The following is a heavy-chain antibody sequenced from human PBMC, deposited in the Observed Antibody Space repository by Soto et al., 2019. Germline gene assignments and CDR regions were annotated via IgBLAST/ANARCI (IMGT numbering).Heavy chain of an antibody. CDR1: GYTFTSYG. D-gene: IGHD3-22*01. Sequence: ASVKVSCKASGYTFTSYGISWVRQAPGQGLEWMGWISAYNGNTNYAQKLQGRVTMTTDTSTSTAYMELRSLRSDDAAVYYCARGAPTITMIVVVTTPSNAFDIWGQGTMVTVS. CDR2: ISAYNGNT. V-gene: IGHV1-18*01. J-gene: IGHJ3*02. CDR3: ARGAPTITMIVVVTTPSNAFDI.